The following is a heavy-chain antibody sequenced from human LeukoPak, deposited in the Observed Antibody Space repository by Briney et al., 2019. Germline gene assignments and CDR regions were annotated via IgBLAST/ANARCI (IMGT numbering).Heavy chain of an antibody. D-gene: IGHD6-19*01. CDR2: INHSGGT. V-gene: IGHV4-34*01. CDR1: GGSFSDYY. Sequence: SETLSLTCAVYGGSFSDYYWSWIRQPPGKGLEWIGEINHSGGTNYNPSLKSRVTISVDTSKNQFSLKLTSVTAADTAVYYCARGSVAGTFWPDDAFDIWGQGTMVTVSS. CDR3: ARGSVAGTFWPDDAFDI. J-gene: IGHJ3*02.